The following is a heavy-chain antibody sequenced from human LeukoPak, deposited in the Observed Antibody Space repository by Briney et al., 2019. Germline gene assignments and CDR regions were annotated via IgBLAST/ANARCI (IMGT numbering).Heavy chain of an antibody. V-gene: IGHV3-23*01. D-gene: IGHD6-13*01. J-gene: IGHJ5*02. Sequence: GGSLRLPCAASGFTFSSYAMSWVRQAPGKGLEWVSAISGSGGSTYYADSVKGRFTISRDNSKNTLYLQMNSLRAEDTAVYYCAKDRSSSWYRNWFDPWGQGTLVTVSS. CDR1: GFTFSSYA. CDR2: ISGSGGST. CDR3: AKDRSSSWYRNWFDP.